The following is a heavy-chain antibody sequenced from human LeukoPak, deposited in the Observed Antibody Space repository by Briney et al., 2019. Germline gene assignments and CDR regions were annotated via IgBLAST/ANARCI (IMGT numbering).Heavy chain of an antibody. J-gene: IGHJ4*02. D-gene: IGHD5-18*01. CDR2: IWYDGSNK. V-gene: IGHV3-33*01. CDR3: ASARGSNYGSLGD. Sequence: PGTSLRLSCAASGLTFKSYGMHWVRQAPGKGLEWVAVIWYDGSNKYYADSVKGRFTISRDNSKNTLYLQMNSLRAEDTAVYYCASARGSNYGSLGDWGQGTLVTVSS. CDR1: GLTFKSYG.